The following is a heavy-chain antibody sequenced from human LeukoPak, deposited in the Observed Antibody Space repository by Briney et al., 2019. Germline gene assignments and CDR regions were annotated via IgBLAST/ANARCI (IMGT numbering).Heavy chain of an antibody. V-gene: IGHV3-7*01. Sequence: GGSLRLSCAASGFTFSSYWMTWVRQAPGKGLEWVANIKQDGSEKYYVDSVKGRFTISRDNAKNSLYLEMNSLRAEDTAVYYCARGVVVPAATSGDHSKGLRYRDYWGQGTLVTVSS. CDR3: ARGVVVPAATSGDHSKGLRYRDY. CDR1: GFTFSSYW. J-gene: IGHJ4*02. CDR2: IKQDGSEK. D-gene: IGHD2-2*01.